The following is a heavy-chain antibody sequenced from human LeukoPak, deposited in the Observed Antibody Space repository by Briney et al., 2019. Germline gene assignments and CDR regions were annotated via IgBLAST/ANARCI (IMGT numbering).Heavy chain of an antibody. CDR1: GFTFSSYA. J-gene: IGHJ5*02. CDR3: ARERSYYDSSGYYFFGWFDP. Sequence: GGSLRLSCAASGFTFSSYAMHWVRQAPGKGLEWVAVISYDGSNKYYADSVKGRFTISRDNSKNTLYLQMNSLRAEDTAVYYCARERSYYDSSGYYFFGWFDPWGQGTLVTVSS. CDR2: ISYDGSNK. V-gene: IGHV3-30*04. D-gene: IGHD3-22*01.